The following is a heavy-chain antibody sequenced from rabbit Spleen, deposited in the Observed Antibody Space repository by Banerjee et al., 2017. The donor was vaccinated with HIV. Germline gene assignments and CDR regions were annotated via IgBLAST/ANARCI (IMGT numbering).Heavy chain of an antibody. Sequence: QSLEESGGGLVKPGTSLTLTCRASGFSLNSGYDMCWVRQAPGKGLEWIACIYAGSSGSTYSATWAKGRFTISKTSSTTVTLQMTSLTVADTATYFCARDAGTSFSTYGMDLWGQGTLVTVS. D-gene: IGHD8-1*01. CDR3: ARDAGTSFSTYGMDL. CDR1: GFSLNSGYD. CDR2: IYAGSSGST. J-gene: IGHJ6*01. V-gene: IGHV1S40*01.